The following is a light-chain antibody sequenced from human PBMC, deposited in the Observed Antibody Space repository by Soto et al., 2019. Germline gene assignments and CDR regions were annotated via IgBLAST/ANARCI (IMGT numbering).Light chain of an antibody. CDR3: PSYDTSLSATI. CDR1: SSNIGAGYD. Sequence: QSVLTQSPSVSGAPGQGVTISCTGSSSNIGAGYDVHWYQQVPGTAPKFLISDRGYRPSGVPARFSVSKSGTSASLAITGLQSEDEADYYCPSYDTSLSATIFGGGTKLTVL. V-gene: IGLV1-40*01. CDR2: DRG. J-gene: IGLJ2*01.